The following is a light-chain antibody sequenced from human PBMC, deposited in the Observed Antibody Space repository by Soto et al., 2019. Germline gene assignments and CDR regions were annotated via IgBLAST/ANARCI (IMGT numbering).Light chain of an antibody. Sequence: EIVLTQSPGTLSLCPGERATLSCRASQSVNGNYLAWYQQRPGQAPRRLIHDASTTATGIPDRFSGSGSGTDFTLTISRLEPEDFAVYHCHQYGASPFTFGQGTKLEIK. J-gene: IGKJ2*01. V-gene: IGKV3-20*01. CDR2: DAS. CDR3: HQYGASPFT. CDR1: QSVNGNY.